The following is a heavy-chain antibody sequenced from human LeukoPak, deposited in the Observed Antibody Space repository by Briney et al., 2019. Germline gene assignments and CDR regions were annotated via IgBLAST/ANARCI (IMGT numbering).Heavy chain of an antibody. V-gene: IGHV1-18*01. CDR1: GYTFTSYG. CDR2: ISAYNGNT. CDR3: AREGRYGPGRFDP. Sequence: GASVNVSCKASGYTFTSYGISGVRQAPGQGLEWMGWISAYNGNTNYEQKLQGRVTMTTDTSTSTAYMELRGLRSDDTAVYYCAREGRYGPGRFDPWGQGTLVTVSS. D-gene: IGHD3-9*01. J-gene: IGHJ5*02.